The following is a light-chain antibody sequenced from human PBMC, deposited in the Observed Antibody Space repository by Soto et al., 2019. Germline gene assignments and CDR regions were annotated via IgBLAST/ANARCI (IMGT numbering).Light chain of an antibody. Sequence: DIVMTQSPLSLPVTPGEPASISCRSSQSLLHSKGYNYLDWYLQKPGQSPQLLIYLGSNRAAGVPDRLHGSGSRTDFTLKISRVEAEDVGVCYSTQALQTSRTFGQGTKVEIK. CDR1: QSLLHSKGYNY. J-gene: IGKJ1*01. CDR2: LGS. V-gene: IGKV2-28*01. CDR3: TQALQTSRT.